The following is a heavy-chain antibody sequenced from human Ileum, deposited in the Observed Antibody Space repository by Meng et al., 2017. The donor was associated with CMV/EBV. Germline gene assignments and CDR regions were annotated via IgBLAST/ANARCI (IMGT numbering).Heavy chain of an antibody. V-gene: IGHV4-34*01. CDR1: GGSFSGYY. J-gene: IGHJ1*01. D-gene: IGHD4-17*01. CDR3: ATRRTPYGDYEYFQH. CDR2: INHSGST. Sequence: QVQLQQWGEGLLKPSETQSLTCAVYGGSFSGYYWNWIRQPPGRGLEWIGEINHSGSTNYNPSLKSRVTISVDTSKNQFSLKLSSVTAADTAVYYCATRRTPYGDYEYFQHWGQGTLVTVSS.